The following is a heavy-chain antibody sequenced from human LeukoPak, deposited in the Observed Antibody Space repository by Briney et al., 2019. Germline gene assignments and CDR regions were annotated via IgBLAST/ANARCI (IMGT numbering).Heavy chain of an antibody. V-gene: IGHV1-8*03. D-gene: IGHD6-19*01. CDR3: ARMTVSGRDNWFDP. J-gene: IGHJ5*02. Sequence: ASVKVSCTASGYTFTSYDINWVRQATGQGLEWIGWLHPDSGNTDYAQKFQGRVTITRNTSINTAYMELSSLRSEDTAVYYCARMTVSGRDNWFDPWGQGTLVTVSS. CDR1: GYTFTSYD. CDR2: LHPDSGNT.